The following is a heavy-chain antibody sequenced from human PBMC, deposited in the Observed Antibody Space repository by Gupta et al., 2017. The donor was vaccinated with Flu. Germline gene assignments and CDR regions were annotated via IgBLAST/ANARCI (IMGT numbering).Heavy chain of an antibody. CDR1: GYSFSSYG. D-gene: IGHD2-2*01. CDR3: AKDGPWTASCPYYCYYMDV. J-gene: IGHJ6*03. CDR2: IASDGSHK. Sequence: QMQLLEPAGGVLQFVTTRRRSCAASGYSFSSYGMLWVRSAPGTGLEWVADIASDGSHKDYADAVRRRFTISRDNSKNTLSLEMDSLRVEDTAVYYCAKDGPWTASCPYYCYYMDVWGKGTTVTVSS. V-gene: IGHV3-30*18.